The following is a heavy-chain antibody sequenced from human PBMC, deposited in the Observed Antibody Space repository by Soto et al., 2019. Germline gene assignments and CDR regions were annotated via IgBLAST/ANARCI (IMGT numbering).Heavy chain of an antibody. J-gene: IGHJ5*02. D-gene: IGHD2-15*01. CDR3: PQTRNIYSYNWFDL. CDR2: ISDSDGRT. CDR1: GFTFSISA. Sequence: EGQILESGGGLVQPGGSLRLSCVASGFTFSISAMNWVRHAPGKGPEWVSIISDSDGRTYYADSVKGRFIISRDNSTNAQFLDKNGLSASDTAVSYFPQTRNIYSYNWFDLWGQGTPVTVS. V-gene: IGHV3-23*01.